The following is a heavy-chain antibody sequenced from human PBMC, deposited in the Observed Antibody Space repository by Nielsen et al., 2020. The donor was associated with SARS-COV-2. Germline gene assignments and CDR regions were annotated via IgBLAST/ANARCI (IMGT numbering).Heavy chain of an antibody. J-gene: IGHJ4*02. CDR2: ISYSGST. D-gene: IGHD7-27*01. CDR1: GGSISSNFYY. V-gene: IGHV4-61*05. CDR3: ARDDDNWGSLAY. Sequence: SETLSLTCSVSGGSISSNFYYWGWIRQPPGKGLEWIGSISYSGSTNYNPSLKSRVTISVDKSKNQFSLKLSSVTAADTAVYYCARDDDNWGSLAYWGQGTLVTVSS.